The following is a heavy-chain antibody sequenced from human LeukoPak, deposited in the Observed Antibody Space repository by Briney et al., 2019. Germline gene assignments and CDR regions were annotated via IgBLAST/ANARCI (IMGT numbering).Heavy chain of an antibody. Sequence: SETLSLTCAVYGGSFSGYYWSWIRRPPGKGLEWIGEINHSGNTNYNPSLKSRVTISVDTSKNQFSLKLSSVTAADTAVYYCARGLRITIFGVVIPQYYFDYWGQGTLVTVSS. CDR2: INHSGNT. V-gene: IGHV4-34*01. J-gene: IGHJ4*02. CDR3: ARGLRITIFGVVIPQYYFDY. CDR1: GGSFSGYY. D-gene: IGHD3-3*01.